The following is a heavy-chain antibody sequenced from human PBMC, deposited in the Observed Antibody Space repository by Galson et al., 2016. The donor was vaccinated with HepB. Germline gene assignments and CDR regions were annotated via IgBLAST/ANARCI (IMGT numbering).Heavy chain of an antibody. Sequence: SLRLSCAASGFTFSTYGMHWVRQAPGKGLEWVAVVSYDGGKKYYVDSVKGRFTISRDNSKNMLYLQMNSLRAEDSAVYYCAKGKRTHTIASGMDVWGKGTTVTVSS. J-gene: IGHJ6*04. V-gene: IGHV3-30*18. CDR1: GFTFSTYG. D-gene: IGHD3-10*01. CDR2: VSYDGGKK. CDR3: AKGKRTHTIASGMDV.